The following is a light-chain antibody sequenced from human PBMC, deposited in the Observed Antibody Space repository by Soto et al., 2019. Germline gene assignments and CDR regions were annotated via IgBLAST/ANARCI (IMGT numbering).Light chain of an antibody. CDR1: QGISSY. CDR2: DAS. J-gene: IGKJ1*01. Sequence: DIQMTQSPSSLSASVGDRVTITCRASQGISSYLAWYQQKPGKAPKLLIYDASSLESGVPSRFSGSGSGTEFTLTISSLQTDDFATYYCQQYNSYSSWTFGQGTKVDIK. V-gene: IGKV1-5*01. CDR3: QQYNSYSSWT.